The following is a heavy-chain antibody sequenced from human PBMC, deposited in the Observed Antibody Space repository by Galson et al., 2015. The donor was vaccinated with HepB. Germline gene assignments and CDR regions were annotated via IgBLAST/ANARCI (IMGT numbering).Heavy chain of an antibody. J-gene: IGHJ6*02. D-gene: IGHD4-17*01. CDR3: ARGATTVTRPSGYYYYYYGMDV. CDR1: GFTFSSYG. Sequence: SLRLSCAASGFTFSSYGMHWVRQAPGKGLEWVAVIWYDGSNKYYADSVKGRFTISRDNSKNTLYLQMNSLRAEDTAVYYCARGATTVTRPSGYYYYYYGMDVWGQGTTVTVSS. V-gene: IGHV3-33*08. CDR2: IWYDGSNK.